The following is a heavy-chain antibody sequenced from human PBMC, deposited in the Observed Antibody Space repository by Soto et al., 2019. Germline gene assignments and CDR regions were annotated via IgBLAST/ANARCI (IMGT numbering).Heavy chain of an antibody. J-gene: IGHJ1*01. Sequence: QVQLVQSGAEVKKPGSSVKVSCKASGGTFSSYAISWVRQAPGQGLEWMGGIIPIFGTANYAQKFQGRVKITADESTSTAYMELSSLRSEDTAVYYCARGGACGGDCYSPPEYFQHWGQGTLVTVSS. CDR3: ARGGACGGDCYSPPEYFQH. CDR1: GGTFSSYA. D-gene: IGHD2-21*02. V-gene: IGHV1-69*01. CDR2: IIPIFGTA.